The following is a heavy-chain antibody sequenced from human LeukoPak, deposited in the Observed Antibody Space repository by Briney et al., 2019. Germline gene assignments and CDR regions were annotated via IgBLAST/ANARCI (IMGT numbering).Heavy chain of an antibody. V-gene: IGHV3-11*04. CDR1: GFTFSDYY. CDR2: ISSSGSTI. J-gene: IGHJ4*02. D-gene: IGHD3-3*01. CDR3: ARWKSFWSGYSTPFDY. Sequence: GGSPRLSCAASGFTFSDYYMSWIRQAPGKGLEWVSYISSSGSTIYYADSVKGRFTISRDNAKNSLYLQMNSLIAEDTAVYYCARWKSFWSGYSTPFDYWGQGTLVTVSS.